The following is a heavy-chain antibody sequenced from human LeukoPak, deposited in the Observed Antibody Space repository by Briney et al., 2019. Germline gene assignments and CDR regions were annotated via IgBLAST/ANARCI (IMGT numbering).Heavy chain of an antibody. V-gene: IGHV4-38-2*02. Sequence: SQTLSLTCTVSGYSISSGYYWGWIRQPPGKGLEWIGSIYHSGSTYYNPSLKSRVTISVDTSKNQFSLKLSSVTAADTAVYYCAREGYYDSTGGDYWGQGTLVTVSS. CDR1: GYSISSGYY. J-gene: IGHJ4*02. D-gene: IGHD3-22*01. CDR2: IYHSGST. CDR3: AREGYYDSTGGDY.